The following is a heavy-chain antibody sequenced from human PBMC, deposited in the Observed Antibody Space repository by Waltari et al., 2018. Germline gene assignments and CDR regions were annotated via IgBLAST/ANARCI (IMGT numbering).Heavy chain of an antibody. Sequence: QVQLQQWGAGLLKPSETLSLTCAVYGGSFSGYYWSWIRQPPGKGLEWIGEINHSGSTTYNPSLKRRVPISVDTSKNQFSLKLSSVTAADTAVYYCARGMGRWLQRPAFPFDYWGQGTLVTVSS. CDR3: ARGMGRWLQRPAFPFDY. V-gene: IGHV4-34*01. CDR1: GGSFSGYY. CDR2: INHSGST. D-gene: IGHD5-12*01. J-gene: IGHJ4*02.